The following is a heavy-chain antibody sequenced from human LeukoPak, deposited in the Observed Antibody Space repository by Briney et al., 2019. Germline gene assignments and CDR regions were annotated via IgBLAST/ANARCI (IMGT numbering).Heavy chain of an antibody. CDR1: GGSISSYY. CDR3: ARAGYSSGWGAFDI. CDR2: IYYSGST. V-gene: IGHV4-59*01. Sequence: SETLSLTCTVSGGSISSYYWSWIRQPPGKGLEWIGYIYYSGSTNYNPSLKSRVTISVDTSKNQFSLKLSSVTAADTAVYYCARAGYSSGWGAFDIWGQGTMVTVSP. J-gene: IGHJ3*02. D-gene: IGHD6-19*01.